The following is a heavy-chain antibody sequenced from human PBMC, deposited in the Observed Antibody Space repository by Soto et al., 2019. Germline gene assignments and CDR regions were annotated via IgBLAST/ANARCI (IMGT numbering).Heavy chain of an antibody. CDR1: GDTFSFYS. CDR2: INPILSMS. CDR3: ASTYGSGYPAFDY. D-gene: IGHD3-10*01. J-gene: IGHJ4*02. Sequence: QVQLVQSGAEVKRPGSSVKVSCKASGDTFSFYSINWVRQAPGLGLEWMGRINPILSMSNYAQRFQGRVTMTADKSSSTAYIELSSLRSEVTAIYYCASTYGSGYPAFDYWGQGALVTVSS. V-gene: IGHV1-69*02.